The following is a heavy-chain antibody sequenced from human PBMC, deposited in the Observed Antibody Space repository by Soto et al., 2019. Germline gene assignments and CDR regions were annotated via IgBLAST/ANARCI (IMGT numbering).Heavy chain of an antibody. Sequence: SGPTLVNPTQTLTLTCTFSGFSLSTSGMCVSWIRQPPGKALEWLALIDWDDDKYYSTSLKTRLTISKDTSKNQVVLTMTNMDPVDTATYYCAHVTLRYFDWLLPNWGQGALVTVSS. V-gene: IGHV2-70*12. CDR3: AHVTLRYFDWLLPN. CDR2: IDWDDDK. J-gene: IGHJ4*02. D-gene: IGHD3-9*01. CDR1: GFSLSTSGMC.